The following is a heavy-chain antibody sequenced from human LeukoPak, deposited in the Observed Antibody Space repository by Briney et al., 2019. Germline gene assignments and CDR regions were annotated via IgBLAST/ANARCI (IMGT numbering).Heavy chain of an antibody. D-gene: IGHD6-19*01. Sequence: GGSLRLSCAASGFTFSSYAMSWVRQAPGKGLEWVSAISGSGGSTYYADSVKGRFTISRDNSKNTLYLQMNSLRAEDTAVYYCAKVRDTRDWYKDAFDVWGQGTRVTVSS. CDR2: ISGSGGST. CDR3: AKVRDTRDWYKDAFDV. V-gene: IGHV3-23*01. CDR1: GFTFSSYA. J-gene: IGHJ3*01.